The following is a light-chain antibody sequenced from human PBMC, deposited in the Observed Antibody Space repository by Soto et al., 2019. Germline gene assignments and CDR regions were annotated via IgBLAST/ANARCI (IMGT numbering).Light chain of an antibody. CDR1: NSDVGGYNY. Sequence: QSALTQPASVSGSPGQSVTISCTGTNSDVGGYNYVSWYQQHPGKAPKLMIYDVSNRPSGVSSRFSGSGSGNRASLTISGLQAEDEADYYCSSYTSTSTVVFGGGTKLTVL. J-gene: IGLJ2*01. V-gene: IGLV2-14*01. CDR3: SSYTSTSTVV. CDR2: DVS.